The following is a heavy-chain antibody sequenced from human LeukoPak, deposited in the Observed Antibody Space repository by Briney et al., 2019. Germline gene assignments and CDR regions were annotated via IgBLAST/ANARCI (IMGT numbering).Heavy chain of an antibody. CDR3: ASGEQLARDNYWYFDL. CDR1: GGSISSYY. CDR2: IYTSGST. V-gene: IGHV4-4*07. Sequence: SETLSLTCTVSGGSISSYYCSWTRQHAGKGLEWIGRIYTSGSTNYNPTLKSRVAMSVDTSMNQFSLKLSSVTAADTAVYYCASGEQLARDNYWYFDLWGRGTLVTVSS. J-gene: IGHJ2*01. D-gene: IGHD6-6*01.